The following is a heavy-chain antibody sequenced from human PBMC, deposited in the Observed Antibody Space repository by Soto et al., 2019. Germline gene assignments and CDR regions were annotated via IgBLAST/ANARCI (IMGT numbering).Heavy chain of an antibody. CDR3: ARDTGTYPYYFDS. D-gene: IGHD1-26*01. CDR1: GGSISSGENF. J-gene: IGHJ4*02. Sequence: QVQLQESGPGLVKPSQTLSLTCTVSGGSISSGENFWNWIRQSPGKGLEWFGYIHHSGSTYYNPSLKSRLTISVDTSKNQISLKLNSVTAADTAVYYCARDTGTYPYYFDSWGQGTLVTVSS. V-gene: IGHV4-30-4*01. CDR2: IHHSGST.